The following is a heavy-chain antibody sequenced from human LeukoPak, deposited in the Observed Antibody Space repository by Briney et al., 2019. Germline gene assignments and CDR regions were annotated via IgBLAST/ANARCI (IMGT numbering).Heavy chain of an antibody. V-gene: IGHV4-38-2*02. CDR2: IYYSGST. CDR3: ARLPDP. CDR1: GYSIISGYY. Sequence: SETLSLTCSVSGYSIISGYYWGWIRQPPGKGLEWIGNIYYSGSTYYNPSLKSRVTISLDTSQNQFSLKVSSVTAADTAVYYCARLPDPWGQGTLVTVSS. J-gene: IGHJ5*02.